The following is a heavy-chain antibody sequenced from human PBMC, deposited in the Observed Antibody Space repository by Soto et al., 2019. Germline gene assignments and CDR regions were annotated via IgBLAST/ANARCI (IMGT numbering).Heavy chain of an antibody. CDR1: GGTFSSYA. V-gene: IGHV1-69*06. D-gene: IGHD2-2*01. J-gene: IGHJ4*02. Sequence: SVKVSCKASGGTFSSYAISWVRQAPGQGLEWMGGIIPIFGTANYAQKFQGRVTITADKSTSTAYMELSSLRSEDTAVYYCAXTLLVVPAAMSGPHFDYWGQGTLVTVSS. CDR2: IIPIFGTA. CDR3: AXTLLVVPAAMSGPHFDY.